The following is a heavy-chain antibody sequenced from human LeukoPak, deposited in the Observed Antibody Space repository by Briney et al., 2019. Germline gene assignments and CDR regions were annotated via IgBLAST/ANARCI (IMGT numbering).Heavy chain of an antibody. CDR2: ISGSGGST. CDR3: AKDLNRTVAGTDY. V-gene: IGHV3-23*01. D-gene: IGHD6-19*01. Sequence: GGSLRLSCAASGFTFSSYAMSWVRQAPGKGLEWVSAISGSGGSTYYADSVKGRFTISRDNSKNALYLQMNSLRAEDTAVYYCAKDLNRTVAGTDYWGQGTLVTVSS. CDR1: GFTFSSYA. J-gene: IGHJ4*02.